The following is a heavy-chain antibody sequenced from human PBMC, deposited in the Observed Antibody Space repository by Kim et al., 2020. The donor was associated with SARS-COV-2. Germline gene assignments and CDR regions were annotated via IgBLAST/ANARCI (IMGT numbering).Heavy chain of an antibody. J-gene: IGHJ4*02. D-gene: IGHD3-22*01. CDR2: IYHSGST. V-gene: IGHV4-4*02. CDR3: ARDPSDYYDSSGFDY. CDR1: GGSISSSNW. Sequence: SETLSLTCAVSGGSISSSNWWSWVRQPPGKGLEWFGEIYHSGSTNYNPSLKSRVTISVDKSKNQFSLKLSSVTAADTAVYYCARDPSDYYDSSGFDYWGQGTLVTVSS.